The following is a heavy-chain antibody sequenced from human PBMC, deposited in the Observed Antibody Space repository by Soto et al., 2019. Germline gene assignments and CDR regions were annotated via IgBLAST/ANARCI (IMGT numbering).Heavy chain of an antibody. D-gene: IGHD2-21*02. CDR1: GGCVTSSYS. J-gene: IGHJ6*02. CDR2: IFHSGRT. CDR3: ARGHQVTTDYFSYYALDV. Sequence: SESLSLTCAVSGGCVTSSYSWSWVRQPPGKGLEWIGEIFHSGRTNYNPSLKSRVTMSVDKSNNLFSLKVTSMTAADTAIYYCARGHQVTTDYFSYYALDVWGQGPTVT. V-gene: IGHV4-4*02.